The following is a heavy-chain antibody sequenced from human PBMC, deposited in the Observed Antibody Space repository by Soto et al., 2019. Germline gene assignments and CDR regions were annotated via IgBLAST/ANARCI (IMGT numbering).Heavy chain of an antibody. J-gene: IGHJ6*03. V-gene: IGHV4-39*01. CDR1: GGSISSSSYY. CDR3: ARHARYPDYYVDV. CDR2: IYYSGST. D-gene: IGHD3-9*01. Sequence: QLQLQESGPGLVKPSETLSLTCTVSGGSISSSSYYWGWIRQPPGKGLEWIGNIYYSGSTYYNPSLKSRVTIFVDTSKNQFSLKLNSVTAADTAVYYCARHARYPDYYVDVWGKGTTVTVSS.